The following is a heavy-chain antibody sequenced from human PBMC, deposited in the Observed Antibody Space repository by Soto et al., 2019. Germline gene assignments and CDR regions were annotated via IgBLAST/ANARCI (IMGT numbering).Heavy chain of an antibody. CDR1: GESITNAVSY. CDR2: IYGSGGSGST. CDR3: ARKQAGYFSGMDY. V-gene: IGHV4-31*03. Sequence: TLSLTSTYTGESITNAVSYWSWIRQHPGKGLEWLGYIYGSGGSGSTLYTPSLKSRITLSVDTSKTQFSLSLSSVTVADTAVYFCARKQAGYFSGMDYWGQGTLVTVSS. J-gene: IGHJ4*02. D-gene: IGHD2-15*01.